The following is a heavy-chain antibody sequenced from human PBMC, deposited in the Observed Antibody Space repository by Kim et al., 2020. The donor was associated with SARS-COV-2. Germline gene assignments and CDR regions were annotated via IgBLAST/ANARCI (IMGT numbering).Heavy chain of an antibody. J-gene: IGHJ5*02. V-gene: IGHV1-3*01. Sequence: ASVKVSCKASGYTFTSYAMHWVRQAPGQRLEWMGWINAGNGNTKYSQKFQGRVTITRDTSASTAYMELSSLRSEDTAVYYCARDTGFWSGYYEIGWFDPWGQGTLVTVSS. CDR3: ARDTGFWSGYYEIGWFDP. CDR2: INAGNGNT. CDR1: GYTFTSYA. D-gene: IGHD3-3*01.